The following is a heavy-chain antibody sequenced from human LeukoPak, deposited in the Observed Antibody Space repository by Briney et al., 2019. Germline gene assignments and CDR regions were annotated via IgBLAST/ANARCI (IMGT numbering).Heavy chain of an antibody. D-gene: IGHD5-24*01. Sequence: ASVKVSCKASGYTFTSYGISWVRQAPGQGLEWMGWISPYNGNTDYAQRLQGRVTMTTDTSTTTAYMELRSLRSDDTAVYYCAREMATIVNQFDYWGQGTLVTVSS. J-gene: IGHJ4*02. CDR1: GYTFTSYG. CDR3: AREMATIVNQFDY. CDR2: ISPYNGNT. V-gene: IGHV1-18*01.